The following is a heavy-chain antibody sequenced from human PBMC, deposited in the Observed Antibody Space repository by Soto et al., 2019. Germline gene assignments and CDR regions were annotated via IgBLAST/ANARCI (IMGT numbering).Heavy chain of an antibody. Sequence: PGGSLRLSCAASGFTFSDYYMSWIRQAPGKGLEWVSYISSSSSYTNYADSVKGRFTISRDNAENSLYLQMNSLRAEDTGLYYCARDQDYYDLYYHGMDVWGQGTTVTVSS. CDR2: ISSSSSYT. CDR3: ARDQDYYDLYYHGMDV. D-gene: IGHD3-22*01. V-gene: IGHV3-11*06. CDR1: GFTFSDYY. J-gene: IGHJ6*02.